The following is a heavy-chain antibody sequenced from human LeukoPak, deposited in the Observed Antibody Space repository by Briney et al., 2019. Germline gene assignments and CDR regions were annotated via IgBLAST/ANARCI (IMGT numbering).Heavy chain of an antibody. CDR1: GGSISSYY. CDR2: IYYSGST. Sequence: SETLSLTCTVSGGSISSYYWSWIRRPPGKGLEWIGYIYYSGSTNYNPSLKSRVTISVDTSKNQFSLKLSPVTAADTAVYYCALSYYVWGSYRYTWYAFDIWGQGTMVAVSS. V-gene: IGHV4-59*01. D-gene: IGHD3-16*02. J-gene: IGHJ3*02. CDR3: ALSYYVWGSYRYTWYAFDI.